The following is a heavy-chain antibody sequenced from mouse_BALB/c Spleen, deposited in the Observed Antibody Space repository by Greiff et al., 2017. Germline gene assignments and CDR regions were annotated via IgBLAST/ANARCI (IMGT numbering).Heavy chain of an antibody. D-gene: IGHD2-1*01. J-gene: IGHJ3*01. V-gene: IGHV5-12-1*01. CDR3: ERQRGGYYGNYSWFAY. CDR1: GFAFSSYD. CDR2: ISSGGGST. Sequence: DVHLVESGGGLVKPGGSLKLSCAASGFAFSSYDMSWVRQTPEKRLEWVAYISSGGGSTYYPDTVKGRFTISRDNAKNTLYLQMSSLKSEDTAMYYCERQRGGYYGNYSWFAYWGQGTLVTVSA.